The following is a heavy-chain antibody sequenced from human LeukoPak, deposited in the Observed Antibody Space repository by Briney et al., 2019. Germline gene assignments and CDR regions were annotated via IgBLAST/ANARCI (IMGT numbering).Heavy chain of an antibody. V-gene: IGHV4-61*02. CDR3: AGGRFCEVGEFKLLGAFDM. D-gene: IGHD2-15*01. CDR2: IYTSGST. CDR1: GGSISSDNYN. Sequence: KPSETLSLTCTVSGGSISSDNYNWSRLRHPAGKGLEWLGRIYTSGSTNYNPSLKSRVTISVDTSKIQFSLKLSPVTAAATSSCYCAGGRFCEVGEFKLLGAFDMWGQGTMVTVSS. J-gene: IGHJ3*02.